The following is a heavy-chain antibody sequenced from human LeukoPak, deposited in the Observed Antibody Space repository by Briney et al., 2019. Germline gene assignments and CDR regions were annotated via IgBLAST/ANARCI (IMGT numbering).Heavy chain of an antibody. J-gene: IGHJ5*01. CDR2: IYYSGDT. CDR1: GDSISSYY. CDR3: ARVLGSYYYGAGWFDS. Sequence: PSETLSLTCTVSGDSISSYYWSWIRQPPGKGLEWIGNIYYSGDTSYNPSLKSRVTISVDTSKTQFSLKLSSVTAADTAVYYCARVLGSYYYGAGWFDSWGQGTQVTVSS. V-gene: IGHV4-59*01. D-gene: IGHD3-10*01.